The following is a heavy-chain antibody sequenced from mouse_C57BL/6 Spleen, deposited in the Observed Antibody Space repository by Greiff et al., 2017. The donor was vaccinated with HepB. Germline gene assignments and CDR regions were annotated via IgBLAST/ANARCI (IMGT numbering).Heavy chain of an antibody. CDR2: IYPGDGDT. CDR3: ARDEGLRRFDD. Sequence: QVQLKQSGPELVKPGASVKISCKASGYAFSSSWMNWVKQRPGKGLEWIGRIYPGDGDTNYNGKFKGKATLTAAKYSSTAYMQLSSLTSEDSAVYVCARDEGLRRFDDWGQGTTLTVSS. D-gene: IGHD2-4*01. V-gene: IGHV1-82*01. J-gene: IGHJ2*01. CDR1: GYAFSSSW.